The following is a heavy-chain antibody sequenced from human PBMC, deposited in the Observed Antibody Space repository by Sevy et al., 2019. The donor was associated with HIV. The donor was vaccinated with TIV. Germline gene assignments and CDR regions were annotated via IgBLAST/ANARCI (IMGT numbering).Heavy chain of an antibody. J-gene: IGHJ6*02. V-gene: IGHV3-53*01. CDR3: ARDRVTYYYDSSGYYTSGYGMDV. Sequence: QLGGSLRLSCAASGFTVSDNHMNWVRQAPGKGLEWVSVIYSSDRTDYADSVKGRFTVSRDNSKNTLYLQMNSLRAEDTAVYYCARDRVTYYYDSSGYYTSGYGMDVWGQGTTVTVSS. CDR1: GFTVSDNH. D-gene: IGHD3-22*01. CDR2: IYSSDRT.